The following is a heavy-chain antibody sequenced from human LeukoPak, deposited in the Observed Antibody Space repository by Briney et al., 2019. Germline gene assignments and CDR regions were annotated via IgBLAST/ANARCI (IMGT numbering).Heavy chain of an antibody. V-gene: IGHV1-18*01. CDR3: ARADYGNYTDYFDY. D-gene: IGHD4-11*01. CDR2: ISAYNGNT. CDR1: GYTFTSYG. J-gene: IGHJ4*02. Sequence: GASVKVSYQPSGYTFTSYGLSWVRPAPGQGLEWMGWISAYNGNTNYAQKLQGRVTMTTDTSTSTAYMELRSLRSDDTTVYCCARADYGNYTDYFDYWGQGTLVTVSS.